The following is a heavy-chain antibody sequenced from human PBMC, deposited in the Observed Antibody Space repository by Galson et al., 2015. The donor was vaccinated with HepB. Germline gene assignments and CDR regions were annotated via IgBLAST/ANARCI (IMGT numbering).Heavy chain of an antibody. D-gene: IGHD3-22*01. CDR3: AVYRDNSGHYGLVSY. V-gene: IGHV3-15*01. CDR1: GLTFSDVW. Sequence: SLRLSCAASGLTFSDVWMSWVRQAPGKGLEWVGRIYSKADGGTTDYTAPVKGRFTISRDDSKSTLFLQMNSLKTEDTAVYHCAVYRDNSGHYGLVSYWGQGTLVTVSS. CDR2: IYSKADGGTT. J-gene: IGHJ4*02.